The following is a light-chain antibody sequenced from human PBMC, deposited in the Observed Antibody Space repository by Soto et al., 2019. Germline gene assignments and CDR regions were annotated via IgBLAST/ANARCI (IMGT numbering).Light chain of an antibody. CDR3: QQYYSYHQ. CDR2: AAS. J-gene: IGKJ3*01. CDR1: QGISSY. Sequence: AIRMTQSPSSLSASTGDRVTITCRASQGISSYLAWYQQKPGKAPKLLIYAASTLQSGVPSRFSGSGSGTDFTLTISCLQSEDLANCYCQQYYSYHQFGPGTKVDIK. V-gene: IGKV1-8*01.